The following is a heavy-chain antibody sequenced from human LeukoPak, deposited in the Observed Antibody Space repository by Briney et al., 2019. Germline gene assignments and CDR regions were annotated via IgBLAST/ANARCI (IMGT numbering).Heavy chain of an antibody. D-gene: IGHD3-22*01. J-gene: IGHJ4*02. CDR2: INHSGST. CDR1: GGSFSGYY. CDR3: ARGNLYYYDSSGYYFKFDY. V-gene: IGHV4-34*01. Sequence: SETLSLTCAVYGGSFSGYYWSWIRQPPGKGLEWIGEINHSGSTNYNPSLKSRITISVDTSKNQFSLKLSSVTAADTAVYYCARGNLYYYDSSGYYFKFDYWGQGTLVTVSS.